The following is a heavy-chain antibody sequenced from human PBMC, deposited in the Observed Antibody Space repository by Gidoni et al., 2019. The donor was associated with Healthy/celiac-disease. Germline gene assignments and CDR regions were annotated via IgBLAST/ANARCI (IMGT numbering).Heavy chain of an antibody. CDR2: IRYDGSNK. Sequence: QVQLVESGGGVVQPGRSLRISCEASGFTFSSYGLHCVRQAPGKGLEWVAFIRYDGSNKYYADSVKGRFTISRDNSKNTLYLQMNSLRAEDTAVYYCAKGYCSGGSCYSYYYYYGMDVWGQGTTVTVS. V-gene: IGHV3-30*02. CDR1: GFTFSSYG. CDR3: AKGYCSGGSCYSYYYYYGMDV. D-gene: IGHD2-15*01. J-gene: IGHJ6*02.